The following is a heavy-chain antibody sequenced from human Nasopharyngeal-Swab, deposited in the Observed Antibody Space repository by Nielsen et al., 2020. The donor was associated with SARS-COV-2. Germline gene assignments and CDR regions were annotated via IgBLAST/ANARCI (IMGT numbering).Heavy chain of an antibody. Sequence: VRQAPGKGLEWVSSISSSSSYIYYADSVKGRFTISRDNAKNPLYLQMNSLRAEDTAVYYCAREPVVVPAAPSYGMDVWGQGTTVTVSS. V-gene: IGHV3-21*01. CDR2: ISSSSSYI. CDR3: AREPVVVPAAPSYGMDV. D-gene: IGHD2-2*01. J-gene: IGHJ6*02.